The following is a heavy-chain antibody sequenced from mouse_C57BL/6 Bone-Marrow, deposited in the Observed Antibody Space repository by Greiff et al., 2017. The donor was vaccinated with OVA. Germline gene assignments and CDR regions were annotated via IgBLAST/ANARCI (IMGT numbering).Heavy chain of an antibody. J-gene: IGHJ4*01. Sequence: VQLQQPGAELVKPGASVKLSCKASGYTFTSYWMHWVKQRPGRGLEWIGRIDPNSGGTKYNEKFKSKATLTVDKPSSTAYMQLSSLTSEDSAVYYCARFGGWLLRTGYYAMDYWGQGTSVTVSS. CDR3: ARFGGWLLRTGYYAMDY. D-gene: IGHD2-3*01. CDR1: GYTFTSYW. CDR2: IDPNSGGT. V-gene: IGHV1-72*01.